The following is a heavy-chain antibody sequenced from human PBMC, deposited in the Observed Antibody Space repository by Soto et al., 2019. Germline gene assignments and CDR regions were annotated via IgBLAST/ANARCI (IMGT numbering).Heavy chain of an antibody. J-gene: IGHJ4*02. CDR2: IMPMFNTA. Sequence: QVQLVQSGAEVKKPGSSGKVSCKASGGAANKYIVNWVRQAPGQGLGWMGGIMPMFNTATYAQNRQGRLTIPAEESTSTVYMGLTSLRSEHTAVYYCARVQSSSSQIWYYFPYWGQGTLVTVSS. CDR1: GGAANKYI. V-gene: IGHV1-69*01. D-gene: IGHD6-13*01. CDR3: ARVQSSSSQIWYYFPY.